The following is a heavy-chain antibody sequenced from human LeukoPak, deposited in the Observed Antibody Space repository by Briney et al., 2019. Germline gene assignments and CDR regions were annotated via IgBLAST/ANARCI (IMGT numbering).Heavy chain of an antibody. J-gene: IGHJ4*02. CDR2: IYTSGST. D-gene: IGHD6-19*01. V-gene: IGHV4-61*02. CDR1: GGSISSGSYY. Sequence: SETLSLTCTVSGGSISSGSYYWSWIRQPAGKGLEWIGRIYTSGSTNYNPSLKSRVTMSVDTSKNQFSLKLSSVTAADTAVYYCASGIAVAGSYFDYWGQGTLVTVSS. CDR3: ASGIAVAGSYFDY.